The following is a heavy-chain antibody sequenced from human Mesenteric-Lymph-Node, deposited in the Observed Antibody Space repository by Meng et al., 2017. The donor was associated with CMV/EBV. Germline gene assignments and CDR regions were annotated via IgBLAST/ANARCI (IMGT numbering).Heavy chain of an antibody. V-gene: IGHV3-30*14. J-gene: IGHJ4*02. CDR3: TGEALGH. CDR1: GITFSNYA. CDR2: ISNDGTDK. Sequence: GESLKISCSASGITFSNYAMHWVRQAPGTGLEWVAVISNDGTDKYYADSLRGRFTISRDNSKNTLYLQMNALRADDTALYYCTGEALGHWGQGTAVTVS.